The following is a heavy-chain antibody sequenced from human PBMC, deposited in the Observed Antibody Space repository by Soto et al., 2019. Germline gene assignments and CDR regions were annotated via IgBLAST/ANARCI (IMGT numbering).Heavy chain of an antibody. J-gene: IGHJ4*02. CDR3: TRDSSSWKYFDY. CDR2: ISYDGSNK. V-gene: IGHV3-30-3*01. Sequence: QVQLVESGGGVVQPGRSLRLSCAASGFTFSSYAMHWVRQAPGKGLEWVAVISYDGSNKYYADSVKGRFTISRVNSKNTLYLQMNSLRAEDTAVYYCTRDSSSWKYFDYWGQGTLVTVSS. CDR1: GFTFSSYA. D-gene: IGHD6-13*01.